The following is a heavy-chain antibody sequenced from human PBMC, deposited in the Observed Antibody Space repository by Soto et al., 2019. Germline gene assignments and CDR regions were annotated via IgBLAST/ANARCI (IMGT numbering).Heavy chain of an antibody. J-gene: IGHJ1*01. CDR2: ISHDGSNK. CDR3: AKQYFQH. Sequence: QVQLVESGGGVVQPGRSLRLSCAASGFTFSTYGMHWVRQAPGKGLEWVAVISHDGSNKHYADSVKGRFTISRDKSKNTLYLQMTSRRAEDVAVYYCAKQYFQHWGQGNLVTVSS. CDR1: GFTFSTYG. V-gene: IGHV3-30*18.